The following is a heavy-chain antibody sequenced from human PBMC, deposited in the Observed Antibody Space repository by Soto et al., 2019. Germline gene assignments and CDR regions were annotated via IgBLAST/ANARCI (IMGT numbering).Heavy chain of an antibody. V-gene: IGHV4-4*02. J-gene: IGHJ6*02. D-gene: IGHD2-15*01. CDR1: GGSITNSPW. CDR3: QSVRGGLFMMVV. CDR2: IYHNGTT. Sequence: SETLSLACAVSGGSITNSPWWSWVRQAPGKVLEWIGEIYHNGTTNYNPSLESRVTMSVDKSKNQFSLNLRSRSVADTAVYYCQSVRGGLFMMVVRGQGTTV.